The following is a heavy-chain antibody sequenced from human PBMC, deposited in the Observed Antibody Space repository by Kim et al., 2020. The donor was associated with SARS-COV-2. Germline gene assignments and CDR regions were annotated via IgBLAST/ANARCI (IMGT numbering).Heavy chain of an antibody. D-gene: IGHD1-26*01. CDR1: GYTFTSYF. J-gene: IGHJ4*02. CDR3: TKYSGSNPFDY. Sequence: ASVKVSCKASGYTFTSYFMHWVRQAPGQGLEWMGIINTSDGITNYAQKFQGRVTMTRDTSTSTVYMELSSLRSEDTAVYYCTKYSGSNPFDYWGQGTLVT. V-gene: IGHV1-46*01. CDR2: INTSDGIT.